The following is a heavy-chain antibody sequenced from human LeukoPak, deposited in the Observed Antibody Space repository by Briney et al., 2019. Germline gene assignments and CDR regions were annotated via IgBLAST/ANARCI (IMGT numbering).Heavy chain of an antibody. CDR3: ARHYGSLFDY. D-gene: IGHD3-10*01. CDR1: GYRFTSYW. Sequence: GESLKISCKGSGYRFTSYWISWVHQMPGKGLEWMGRVDPSDSYTNYSPSFQGHVTISADKSISTAYLQWSSLKASDSAMYYCARHYGSLFDYWGQGTLVTVSS. V-gene: IGHV5-10-1*01. CDR2: VDPSDSYT. J-gene: IGHJ4*02.